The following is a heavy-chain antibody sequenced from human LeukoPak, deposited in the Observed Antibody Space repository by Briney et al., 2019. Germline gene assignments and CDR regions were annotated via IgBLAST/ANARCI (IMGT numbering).Heavy chain of an antibody. CDR1: GFTFSSYI. CDR2: ISSNGGST. V-gene: IGHV3-64*01. CDR3: ARGGTTGTEYYFDY. J-gene: IGHJ4*02. Sequence: PGGSLRLSCAASGFTFSSYIMHWVRRAPGKGLEYVSAISSNGGSTYYANSVKGRFTISRDNSKNTLYLQMGSLRAEDMAVYYCARGGTTGTEYYFDYWGQGSLVTVSS. D-gene: IGHD4-17*01.